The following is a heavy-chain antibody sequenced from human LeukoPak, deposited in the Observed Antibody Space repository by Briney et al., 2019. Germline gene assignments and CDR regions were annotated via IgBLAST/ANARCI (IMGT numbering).Heavy chain of an antibody. J-gene: IGHJ4*02. Sequence: GESLKISCKGSGYIFTTYWTGWLRQLPGKGLVWMGMIYPGDSDTRYSASFKGQVTISADKSISTAYLQWSSLKASDTAMYYCASYCSGGSCLGYWGQGTLVTVSS. D-gene: IGHD2-15*01. CDR2: IYPGDSDT. CDR3: ASYCSGGSCLGY. CDR1: GYIFTTYW. V-gene: IGHV5-51*01.